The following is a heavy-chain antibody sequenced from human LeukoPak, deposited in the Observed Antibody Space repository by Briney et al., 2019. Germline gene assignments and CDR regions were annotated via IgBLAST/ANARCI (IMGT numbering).Heavy chain of an antibody. J-gene: IGHJ4*02. Sequence: SETLSLTCTVSGGSISSYYWSWIRQPPGKGLEWIGSIYYSGSTYYNPSLKSRVTISVDTSKNQFSLKLSSVTAADTAVYYCARDLLAGGQGTLVTVSS. CDR1: GGSISSYY. CDR2: IYYSGST. CDR3: ARDLLA. D-gene: IGHD3-3*02. V-gene: IGHV4-59*12.